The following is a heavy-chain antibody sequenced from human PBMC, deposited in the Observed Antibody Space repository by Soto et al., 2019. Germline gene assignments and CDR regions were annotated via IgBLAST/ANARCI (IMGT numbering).Heavy chain of an antibody. Sequence: QVQLLESGPGLVTPSQTLSLTCSVSGDSISNLDYFWAWIRQPPGQALEYIGYIYKSATTYYNPSFRNRGALSGGTSKSQVFPKGNSATGAETAGYFRARGGFCLNGTCFPNWFDSWGQGALVTVSS. D-gene: IGHD3-16*01. CDR1: GDSISNLDYF. V-gene: IGHV4-30-4*01. J-gene: IGHJ5*01. CDR2: IYKSATT. CDR3: ARGGFCLNGTCFPNWFDS.